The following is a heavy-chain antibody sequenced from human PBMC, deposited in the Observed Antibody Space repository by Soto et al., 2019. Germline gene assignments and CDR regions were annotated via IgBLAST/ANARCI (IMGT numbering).Heavy chain of an antibody. CDR2: INPSGGT. CDR1: GGSFSTDY. D-gene: IGHD6-6*01. Sequence: SETRSLTCAVYGGSFSTDYWSWIRQPPGKGLEWIGEINPSGGTNYNPSLKSRVTISVATSKNQFSLKLSSVTAADTAVYYCARVLAARASRDFDYWGQGTLVTVCS. J-gene: IGHJ4*02. V-gene: IGHV4-34*01. CDR3: ARVLAARASRDFDY.